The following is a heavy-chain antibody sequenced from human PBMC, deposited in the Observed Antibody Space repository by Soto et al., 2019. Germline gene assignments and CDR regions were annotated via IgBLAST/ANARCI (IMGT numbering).Heavy chain of an antibody. V-gene: IGHV4-59*01. J-gene: IGHJ4*02. CDR3: ASGPHINTFDY. Sequence: PSETLSLTCSVSGGSISSYYWSWIRQPPGKGLEWIGYIYYSGSTNYNPSLKSRVTISVDTSKNQFSLKLSSVTAADTAVYYCASGPHINTFDYWGKGTLVTVSS. CDR2: IYYSGST. CDR1: GGSISSYY.